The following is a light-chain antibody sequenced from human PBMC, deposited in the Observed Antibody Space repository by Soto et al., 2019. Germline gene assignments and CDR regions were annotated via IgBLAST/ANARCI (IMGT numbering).Light chain of an antibody. Sequence: QSVLTQPASVSGSPGQSITISCTGTSSDVGTYNHVSWHQQHPGKAPQLIIYEVSNRPSGLSNRFSASTSGNTASLTISGLQAEDEADYYCCSFTTSSTLVFGTGTKVTVL. CDR2: EVS. V-gene: IGLV2-14*01. J-gene: IGLJ1*01. CDR3: CSFTTSSTLV. CDR1: SSDVGTYNH.